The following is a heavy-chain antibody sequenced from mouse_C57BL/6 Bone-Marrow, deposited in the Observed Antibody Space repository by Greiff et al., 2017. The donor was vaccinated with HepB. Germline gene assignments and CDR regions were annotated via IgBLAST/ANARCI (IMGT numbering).Heavy chain of an antibody. CDR3: TGQTGDDDY. CDR2: IRLKSDNYAT. Sequence: EVMLVESGGGLVQPGGSMKLSCVASGFTFSNYWMNWVRQSPEKGLEWVAQIRLKSDNYATHYAESVKGRFTISRDDSKSSVYLQMNNLRVEDTGIYYCTGQTGDDDYWGQGTTLTVSS. CDR1: GFTFSNYW. V-gene: IGHV6-3*01. D-gene: IGHD4-1*01. J-gene: IGHJ2*01.